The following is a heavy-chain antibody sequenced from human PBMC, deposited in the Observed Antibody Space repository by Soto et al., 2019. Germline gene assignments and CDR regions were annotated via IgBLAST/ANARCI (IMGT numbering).Heavy chain of an antibody. CDR3: ARDPFPRDYGMDV. D-gene: IGHD3-10*01. V-gene: IGHV4-30-4*01. CDR1: GGSISSGDYY. J-gene: IGHJ6*02. CDR2: IYYSGST. Sequence: SETLSLTCTVSGGSISSGDYYWSRIRQPPGKGLEWIGYIYYSGSTYYNPSLKSRVTISVDTSKNQFSLKLSSVTAADTAVYYCARDPFPRDYGMDVWGQGTTVTVSS.